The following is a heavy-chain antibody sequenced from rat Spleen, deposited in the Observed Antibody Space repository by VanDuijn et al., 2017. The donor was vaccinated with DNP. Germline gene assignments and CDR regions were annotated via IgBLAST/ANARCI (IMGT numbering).Heavy chain of an antibody. V-gene: IGHV2-13*01. CDR1: GFSLTSYG. J-gene: IGHJ3*01. CDR2: IWSNGNT. CDR3: ARSHTTGLTWFAY. D-gene: IGHD1-9*01. Sequence: LVQPSQTLSLTCTVSGFSLTSYGVSWVRQPPGKGLEWMGVIWSNGNTDYNSAIKSRLSINRDTSESQVFLKMNSLQTEDTAMYFCARSHTTGLTWFAYWGQGTLVTVSS.